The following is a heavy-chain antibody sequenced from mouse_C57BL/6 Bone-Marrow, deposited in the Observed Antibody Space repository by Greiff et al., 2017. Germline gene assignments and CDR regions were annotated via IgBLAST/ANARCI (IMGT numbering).Heavy chain of an antibody. D-gene: IGHD1-1*01. Sequence: VQLQQPGAELVKPGASVKLSCKASGYTFTSYWMQWVKQRPGQGLEWIGEIDPSDSYTNYNQKFKGKATLTVDTSSSTAYMQLSSLTSEDSAVYYCARSGIITDFDYWGQGTTLTVSS. CDR3: ARSGIITDFDY. J-gene: IGHJ2*01. CDR2: IDPSDSYT. CDR1: GYTFTSYW. V-gene: IGHV1-50*01.